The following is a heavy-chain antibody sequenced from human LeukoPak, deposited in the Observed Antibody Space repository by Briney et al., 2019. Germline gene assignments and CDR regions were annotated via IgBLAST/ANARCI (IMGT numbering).Heavy chain of an antibody. Sequence: SETLSLTCTVSGGSIGSSSYYWGWIRQPPGKGLEWVGSIYYSGSTYYNPSLKSRVTISVDTSKNQLSLKLSSVTAADTAVYYCARENTVTTHFDYWGQGTLVTVSS. CDR3: ARENTVTTHFDY. CDR2: IYYSGST. V-gene: IGHV4-39*07. CDR1: GGSIGSSSYY. D-gene: IGHD4-17*01. J-gene: IGHJ4*02.